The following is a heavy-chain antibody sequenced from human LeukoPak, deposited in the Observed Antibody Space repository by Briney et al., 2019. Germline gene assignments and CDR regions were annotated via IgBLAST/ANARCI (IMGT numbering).Heavy chain of an antibody. CDR3: ASLGRDGYNLIDY. J-gene: IGHJ4*02. D-gene: IGHD5-24*01. Sequence: PSETLSLTCAVYGGSFSGYYWSWIRQPPGKGLEWIGYIYYSGSTNYNPSLKSRVTISVDTSKNQFSLKLSSVTAADTAVYYCASLGRDGYNLIDYWGQGTLVTVSS. CDR2: IYYSGST. V-gene: IGHV4-59*01. CDR1: GGSFSGYY.